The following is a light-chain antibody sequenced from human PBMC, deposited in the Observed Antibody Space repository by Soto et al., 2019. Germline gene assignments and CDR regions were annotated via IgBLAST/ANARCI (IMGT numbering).Light chain of an antibody. CDR2: GAS. CDR1: QSVSNY. J-gene: IGKJ1*01. CDR3: QQYGSSYPWT. V-gene: IGKV3-20*01. Sequence: EIVLTQSPATLSFSPWERATLSFSASQSVSNYLAWYQQKPGQAPRLLIYGASSRATGIPDRFSGSGSGTDFTLTISRLEPEDFAVYYCQQYGSSYPWTFGQGTKVDIK.